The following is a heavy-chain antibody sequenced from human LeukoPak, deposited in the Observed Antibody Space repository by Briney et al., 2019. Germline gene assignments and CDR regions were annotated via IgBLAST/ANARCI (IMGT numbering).Heavy chain of an antibody. CDR3: ARGGVRGVFPYYYYMDV. Sequence: SETLSLTCTVSGGSISSVSYYWSWIRQPAGKGLEWIGRIHTSGSTNYNPSLKSRVTISVDTSKNQFSLKLSSVTAADTAVYYCARGGVRGVFPYYYYMDVWGKGTTVTISS. J-gene: IGHJ6*03. CDR1: GGSISSVSYY. CDR2: IHTSGST. V-gene: IGHV4-61*02. D-gene: IGHD3-10*01.